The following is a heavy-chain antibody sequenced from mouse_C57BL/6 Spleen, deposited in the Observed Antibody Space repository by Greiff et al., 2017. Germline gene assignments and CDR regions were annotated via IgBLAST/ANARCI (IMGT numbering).Heavy chain of an antibody. CDR1: GYTFTSYW. CDR2: IYPGSGST. Sequence: QVQLQQPGAELVKPGASVKMSCKASGYTFTSYWITWVKQRPGQGLAWIGDIYPGSGSTNYNEKFKSKATLTVDTSSSTAYMQLSSLTSEDSAVYYCAREKVTTVVAPAYWGQGTTLTVSS. D-gene: IGHD1-1*01. V-gene: IGHV1-55*01. CDR3: AREKVTTVVAPAY. J-gene: IGHJ2*01.